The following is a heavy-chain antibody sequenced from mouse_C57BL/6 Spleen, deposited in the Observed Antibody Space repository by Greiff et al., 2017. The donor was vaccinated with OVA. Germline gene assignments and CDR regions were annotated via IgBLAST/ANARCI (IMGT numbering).Heavy chain of an antibody. Sequence: VQLQQPGAELVKPGASVKLSCKASGYTFTSYWMHWVKQRPGRGLEWIGRIDPNSGGTKYNEKFKSKATLTVDKTSSTAYMQLSSLTSEDSAVDYGARNFYYGSSRYYAMDYWGQGTSVTVAS. CDR3: ARNFYYGSSRYYAMDY. D-gene: IGHD1-1*01. CDR1: GYTFTSYW. CDR2: IDPNSGGT. V-gene: IGHV1-72*01. J-gene: IGHJ4*01.